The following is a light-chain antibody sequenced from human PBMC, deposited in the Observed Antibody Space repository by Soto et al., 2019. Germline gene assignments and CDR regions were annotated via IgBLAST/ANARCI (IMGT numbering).Light chain of an antibody. Sequence: EIVLAQSPATLSLSPGERATLSCRASQSVSSYLAWYQHKPGQAPRLLIYDASNRATGIPARFSGSGSVTDLTLTIRSLEPEDFAVYYCQQRSNSPLTFGPGTKVDIK. V-gene: IGKV3-11*01. CDR3: QQRSNSPLT. CDR1: QSVSSY. J-gene: IGKJ3*01. CDR2: DAS.